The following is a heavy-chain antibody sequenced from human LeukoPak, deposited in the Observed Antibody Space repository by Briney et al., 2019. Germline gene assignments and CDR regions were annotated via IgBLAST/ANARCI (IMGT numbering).Heavy chain of an antibody. D-gene: IGHD6-6*01. V-gene: IGHV4-61*02. CDR3: ARHDLEYSSSSRAFDI. J-gene: IGHJ3*02. Sequence: SETLSLTCTVSGGSISSGSYYWGWIRQPAGKGLEWIVRIYSSGSTNDNPSLKSRVTISVDTSKTHFSLKLSSVTAADTAVYYCARHDLEYSSSSRAFDIWGQGTMVTVSS. CDR2: IYSSGST. CDR1: GGSISSGSYY.